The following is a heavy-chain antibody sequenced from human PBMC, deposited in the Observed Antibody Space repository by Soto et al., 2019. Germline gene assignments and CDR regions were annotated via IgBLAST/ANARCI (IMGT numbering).Heavy chain of an antibody. CDR1: GGTFSSYA. Sequence: ASVKVSCKASGGTFSSYAISWVRQAPGQGLEWMGGIIPIFGTANYAQKFQGRVTITADESTSTAYMELSSLRSEDTAVYYCARDLGYSSGWDLYYFDYWGQGTLVTVSS. D-gene: IGHD6-19*01. V-gene: IGHV1-69*13. CDR3: ARDLGYSSGWDLYYFDY. J-gene: IGHJ4*02. CDR2: IIPIFGTA.